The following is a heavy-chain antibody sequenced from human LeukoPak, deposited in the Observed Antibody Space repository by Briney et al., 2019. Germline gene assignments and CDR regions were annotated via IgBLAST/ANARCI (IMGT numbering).Heavy chain of an antibody. Sequence: SVKVSCKASGGTFSSYAISWVRQAPGQGLEWMGRIIPIFGIANYAQKFQGRATITADKSTSTACMELSSLRSEDTAVYYCARDRENSGSYYRDWGQGTLVTVSS. CDR3: ARDRENSGSYYRD. D-gene: IGHD1-26*01. CDR1: GGTFSSYA. J-gene: IGHJ4*02. V-gene: IGHV1-69*04. CDR2: IIPIFGIA.